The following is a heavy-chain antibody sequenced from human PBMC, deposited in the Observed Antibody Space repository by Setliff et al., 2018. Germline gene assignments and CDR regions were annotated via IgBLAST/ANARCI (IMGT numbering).Heavy chain of an antibody. V-gene: IGHV4-4*07. CDR2: IYTSGSA. Sequence: PSETLSLTCTVSNVSISDYYWTWIRQPAGKGLEWIGRIYTSGSANYNPSLKSRVTMSVDTSQNQFSLKLSSVTAADTAVYYCARWGPYGSGSYPPFDYWGQGALVTVSS. D-gene: IGHD3-10*01. CDR1: NVSISDYY. CDR3: ARWGPYGSGSYPPFDY. J-gene: IGHJ4*02.